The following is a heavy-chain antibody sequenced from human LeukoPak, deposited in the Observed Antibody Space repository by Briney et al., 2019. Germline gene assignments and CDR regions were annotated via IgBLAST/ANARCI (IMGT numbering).Heavy chain of an antibody. V-gene: IGHV3-73*01. CDR2: IRSKANSYAT. Sequence: GGSLKLSCAASGFTFSGSAMHWVRQASGEGPEWVGHIRSKANSYATAYAASVRGRFTISRDDSKNTAYLQMSSLKTEDTAVYYCTRLGGGYGELDNWGQGTLVTVSS. CDR1: GFTFSGSA. CDR3: TRLGGGYGELDN. J-gene: IGHJ4*02. D-gene: IGHD5-12*01.